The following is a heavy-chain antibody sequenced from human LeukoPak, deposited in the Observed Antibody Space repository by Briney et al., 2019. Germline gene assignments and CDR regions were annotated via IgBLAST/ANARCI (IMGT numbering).Heavy chain of an antibody. CDR1: GLSFSSFA. V-gene: IGHV3-23*01. CDR2: ISGNGDT. Sequence: PGGSLRLSCAASGLSFSSFAMNWVRQGPAKGLEWISSISGNGDTFYAASVKGGFTLFSNSNRNTVYFQLNNLRGEDTAIYYCARASWVSSADAVRWGQGTLVTVSS. CDR3: ARASWVSSADAVR. D-gene: IGHD3-16*01. J-gene: IGHJ4*02.